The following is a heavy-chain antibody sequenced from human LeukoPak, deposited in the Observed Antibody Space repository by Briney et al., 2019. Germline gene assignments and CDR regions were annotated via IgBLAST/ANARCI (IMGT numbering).Heavy chain of an antibody. CDR3: ARVDQDGNWNYESEVGPLAYMDV. CDR2: IIPIFGTA. V-gene: IGHV1-69*06. CDR1: GGTFSSYA. Sequence: ASVKVSCKASGGTFSSYAISWVRQAPGQGLEWMGGIIPIFGTANYAQKFQGRVTITADKSTSTAYMELSSLRSEDTAVYYCARVDQDGNWNYESEVGPLAYMDVWGKGTTVTVSS. D-gene: IGHD1-7*01. J-gene: IGHJ6*03.